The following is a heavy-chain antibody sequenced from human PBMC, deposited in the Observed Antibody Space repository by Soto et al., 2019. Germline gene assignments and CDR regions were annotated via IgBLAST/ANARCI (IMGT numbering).Heavy chain of an antibody. Sequence: GSLRVSCAASGFTFGDYYMIWIRQAPGKGLEWVSYISSSSSYTNYADSVKGRFTISRDNAKNSLYLQMNSLRAEDTAVYYCASRERGSYGKWGQGTLVTVSS. V-gene: IGHV3-11*06. J-gene: IGHJ4*02. D-gene: IGHD5-18*01. CDR2: ISSSSSYT. CDR1: GFTFGDYY. CDR3: ASRERGSYGK.